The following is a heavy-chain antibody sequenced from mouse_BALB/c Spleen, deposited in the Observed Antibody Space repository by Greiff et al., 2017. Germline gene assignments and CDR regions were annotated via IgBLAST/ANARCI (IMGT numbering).Heavy chain of an antibody. D-gene: IGHD2-3*01. CDR1: GYTFTSYW. J-gene: IGHJ2*01. CDR3: ARGDGYYNY. Sequence: VQLQQSGAELARPGASVKLSCKASGYTFTSYWMQWVKQRPRQGLEWIGAIYPGDGDTRYTQKFKGKATLTADKSSSTAYMQLSSLASEDSAVYYCARGDGYYNYWGQGTTLTVSS. CDR2: IYPGDGDT. V-gene: IGHV1-87*01.